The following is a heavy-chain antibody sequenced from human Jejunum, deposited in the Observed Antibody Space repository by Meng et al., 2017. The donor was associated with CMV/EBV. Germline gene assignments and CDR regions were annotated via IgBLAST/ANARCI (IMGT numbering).Heavy chain of an antibody. V-gene: IGHV7-4-1*02. J-gene: IGHJ4*02. CDR1: GSSFTTYA. Sequence: GSSFTTYAMTWVRQAPGQGLEWMGWINTDTRSPTYAQGFRGRFVFSLDTSVSTAYLQINSLEAADTAVYYCARPSGFCSGGHCYPDYWGQGTLVTVSS. CDR3: ARPSGFCSGGHCYPDY. D-gene: IGHD2-15*01. CDR2: INTDTRSP.